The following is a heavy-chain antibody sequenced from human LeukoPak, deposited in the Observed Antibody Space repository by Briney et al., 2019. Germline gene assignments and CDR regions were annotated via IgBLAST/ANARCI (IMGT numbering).Heavy chain of an antibody. CDR3: ASLEMATITG. V-gene: IGHV1-69*04. CDR2: IIPILGIA. CDR1: GYTFTSYG. D-gene: IGHD5-24*01. J-gene: IGHJ4*02. Sequence: ASVKVSCKASGYTFTSYGISWVRQAPGQGLEWMGRIIPILGIANYAQKFQGRVTITADKSTSTAYMELSSLRSEDTAVYYCASLEMATITGWGQGTLVTVSS.